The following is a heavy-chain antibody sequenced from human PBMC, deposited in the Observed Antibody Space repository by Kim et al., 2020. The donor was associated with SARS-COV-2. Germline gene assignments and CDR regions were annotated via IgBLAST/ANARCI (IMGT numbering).Heavy chain of an antibody. Sequence: GGSLRLSCAVSGFTVSYNYMSWVRQAPGKGLEWVSVIYRGGDTFYTESVKGRFTISRDNSKNTLYLEMNSLRVEDTAVYYCAKENVVIRENDYYYYAMDV. CDR3: AKENVVIRENDYYYYAMDV. J-gene: IGHJ6*01. V-gene: IGHV3-66*01. CDR1: GFTVSYNY. D-gene: IGHD2-21*01. CDR2: IYRGGDT.